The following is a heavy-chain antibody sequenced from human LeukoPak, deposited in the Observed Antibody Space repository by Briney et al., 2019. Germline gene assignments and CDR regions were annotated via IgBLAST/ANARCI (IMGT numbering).Heavy chain of an antibody. CDR3: AKATVVTPIFDY. CDR1: GFTFSGYA. V-gene: IGHV3-23*01. J-gene: IGHJ4*02. D-gene: IGHD4-23*01. CDR2: ISGSGGST. Sequence: GGSLRLSCAASGFTFSGYAMSWVRQAPGKGLEWVSAISGSGGSTYYADSVKGRFTISRDNSKNTLYLQMNSLRAEDTAVYYCAKATVVTPIFDYWGQGTLVTVSS.